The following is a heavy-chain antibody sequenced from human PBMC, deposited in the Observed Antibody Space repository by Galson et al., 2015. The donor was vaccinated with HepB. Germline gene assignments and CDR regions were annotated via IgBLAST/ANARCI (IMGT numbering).Heavy chain of an antibody. CDR3: ARSGNRCSSCSNPVY. Sequence: CAISGDSVSSNSAAWNWIRQSPSRGLEWLGRTYYRSKWYNDYAVSVKSRITINPDTSKNQFSLQLNSVTPEDTAVYYCARSGNRCSSCSNPVYWGQGTLVTVSS. V-gene: IGHV6-1*01. CDR1: GDSVSSNSAA. CDR2: TYYRSKWYN. J-gene: IGHJ4*02. D-gene: IGHD6-13*01.